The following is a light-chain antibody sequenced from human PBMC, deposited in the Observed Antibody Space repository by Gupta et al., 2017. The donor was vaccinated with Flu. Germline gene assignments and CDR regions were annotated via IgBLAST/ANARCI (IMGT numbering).Light chain of an antibody. V-gene: IGKV3-20*01. CDR3: QQYGSSPTT. J-gene: IGKJ1*01. CDR2: GAS. Sequence: GTLSSSPGERATLSCRASQSVSSSYLAWYQQKPGQAPRLLIYGASSRATGIPDRFSGSGSGTDFTLTISRLEPEDFAVYYCQQYGSSPTTFGQGTKVEIK. CDR1: QSVSSSY.